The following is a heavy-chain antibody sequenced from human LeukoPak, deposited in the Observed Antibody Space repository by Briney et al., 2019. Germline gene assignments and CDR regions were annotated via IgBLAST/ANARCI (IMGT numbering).Heavy chain of an antibody. CDR1: GCTFTTYY. Sequence: ASVKVSCKASGCTFTTYYMHWVRQAPGQGLEWMGIVDPSGGNTLYAQKFQGRVTMTGDMSTSTVYMELNSLRAEDTAVYYCARAPYCSGGTCLPTDYWGQGTLVTVSS. D-gene: IGHD2-15*01. J-gene: IGHJ4*02. CDR2: VDPSGGNT. V-gene: IGHV1-46*01. CDR3: ARAPYCSGGTCLPTDY.